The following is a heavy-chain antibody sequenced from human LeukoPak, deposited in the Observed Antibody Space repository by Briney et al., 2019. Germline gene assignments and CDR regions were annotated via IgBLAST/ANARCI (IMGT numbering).Heavy chain of an antibody. J-gene: IGHJ4*02. V-gene: IGHV1-2*02. Sequence: ASVKVSCKASGYSFTGYNMHWVRQAPGHGREWMGWINPNSGGSNYAQKFQGRVTMTRDTSISTVYMDLSRLTSDDTAVYYCSRDGYWGQGALVTVSS. CDR3: SRDGY. CDR2: INPNSGGS. CDR1: GYSFTGYN.